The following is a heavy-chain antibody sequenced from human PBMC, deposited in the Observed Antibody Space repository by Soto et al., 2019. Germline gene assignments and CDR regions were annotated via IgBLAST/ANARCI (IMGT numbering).Heavy chain of an antibody. D-gene: IGHD3-10*01. J-gene: IGHJ4*02. CDR2: INHSGST. V-gene: IGHV4-34*01. CDR1: GGSFSGYY. Sequence: SETLSLTCAVYGGSFSGYYRSWIRQPPGKGLEWIGEINHSGSTNYNPSLKSRVTISVDTSKNQFSLKLSSVTAADTAVYYCARAARGRRYFDYWGQGTLVTVS. CDR3: ARAARGRRYFDY.